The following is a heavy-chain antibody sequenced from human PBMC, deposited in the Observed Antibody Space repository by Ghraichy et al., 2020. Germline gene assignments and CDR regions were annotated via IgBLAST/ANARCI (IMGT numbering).Heavy chain of an antibody. Sequence: SQTLSLTCNVSGGPISRSYWNWIRQPPGKGLEFIGYIFFSGSTNYNPSLKSRVTISLDTSKNQFSLKLSSVTAADTAVYYCARGPPPNFDFSDEDPYYFDYWGQGTLVTVSS. CDR1: GGPISRSY. CDR2: IFFSGST. D-gene: IGHD3-3*01. J-gene: IGHJ4*02. CDR3: ARGPPPNFDFSDEDPYYFDY. V-gene: IGHV4-59*01.